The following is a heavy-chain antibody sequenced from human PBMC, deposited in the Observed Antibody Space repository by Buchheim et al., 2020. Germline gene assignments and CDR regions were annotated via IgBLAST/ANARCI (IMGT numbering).Heavy chain of an antibody. CDR1: GGSISSSNW. J-gene: IGHJ5*02. Sequence: QVQLQESGPGLVKPSGTLSLTCAVSGGSISSSNWWSWVRQPPGKGLEWIGEIYHRGSTNYNPSLKSRVTLPVDKSKKQFSPKLSSVTAADTAVYYYARDIRLYYYDSSGYNWFDPWGQGTL. V-gene: IGHV4-4*02. D-gene: IGHD3-22*01. CDR2: IYHRGST. CDR3: ARDIRLYYYDSSGYNWFDP.